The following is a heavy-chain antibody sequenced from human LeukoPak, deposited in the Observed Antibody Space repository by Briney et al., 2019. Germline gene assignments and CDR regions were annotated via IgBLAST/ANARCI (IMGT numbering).Heavy chain of an antibody. J-gene: IGHJ4*02. CDR3: AREYYDFWSGYYWYYFDY. CDR2: IKQDGSEK. D-gene: IGHD3-3*01. V-gene: IGHV3-7*05. CDR1: GFTFSSYW. Sequence: GGSLRLSCAAPGFTFSSYWMSWVRQASGKGLEWVANIKQDGSEKYYVDSVKGRFTISRDNAKNSLYLQMNSLRAEDTAVYYCAREYYDFWSGYYWYYFDYWGQGTLVTVSS.